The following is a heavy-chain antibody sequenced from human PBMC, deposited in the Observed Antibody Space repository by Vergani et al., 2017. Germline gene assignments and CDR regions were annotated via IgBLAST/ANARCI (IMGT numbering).Heavy chain of an antibody. Sequence: EVQLLESGGGLVQPGGSLRLSCAASGFTVSSNYMSWVRQAPGKGLEWVSVIYSGGSTYYADSVKGRFTISRDNSKNTLYLQMNSLRAEDTAVYYCAKDNPTSQTHSSSPGTGDYWGQGTLVTVSS. CDR3: AKDNPTSQTHSSSPGTGDY. CDR1: GFTVSSNY. CDR2: IYSGGST. V-gene: IGHV3-53*01. D-gene: IGHD6-13*01. J-gene: IGHJ4*02.